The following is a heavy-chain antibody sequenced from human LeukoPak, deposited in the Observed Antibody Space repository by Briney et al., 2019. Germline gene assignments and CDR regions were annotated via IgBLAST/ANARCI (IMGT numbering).Heavy chain of an antibody. Sequence: ASVKVSCKASGYTFTSYGISWVRQAPGQGLEWMGWISAYNGNTNYAQKLQGRVTMTRDMSTSTVYMELSSLRSEDTAVYYCARRDYYYYYMDVWGKGTTVTVSS. D-gene: IGHD5-24*01. CDR2: ISAYNGNT. V-gene: IGHV1-18*01. CDR3: ARRDYYYYYMDV. CDR1: GYTFTSYG. J-gene: IGHJ6*03.